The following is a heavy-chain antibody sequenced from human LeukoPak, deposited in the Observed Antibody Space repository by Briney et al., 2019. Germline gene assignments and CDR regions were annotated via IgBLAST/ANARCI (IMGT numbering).Heavy chain of an antibody. CDR1: GLTLSSYG. CDR2: IRGSGDST. Sequence: GGSLSLSCAASGLTLSSYGMSWVRQGPGEGLEWVSAIRGSGDSTYYVDSVKGRFTISRDNSKNTVYLQMNSLGAEDTAVYYCAKDRRSGPPDAFDMWGQGTMVTVSS. CDR3: AKDRRSGPPDAFDM. D-gene: IGHD3-10*01. J-gene: IGHJ3*02. V-gene: IGHV3-23*01.